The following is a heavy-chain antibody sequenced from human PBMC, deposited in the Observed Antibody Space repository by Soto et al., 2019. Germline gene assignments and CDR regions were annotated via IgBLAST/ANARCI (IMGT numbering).Heavy chain of an antibody. CDR1: RYPLSIHT. V-gene: IGHV3-23*01. Sequence: GGPLELSRTPSRYPLSIHTMNGVRQHTGKGLEWFVAIRGSGGSTSYADYVKGRCTISRDNSKNTLYLQMNSLRAEDTAVYYCAKDAPRYYDSSGSSLRTDYWGQGTLVTVSS. CDR2: IRGSGGST. J-gene: IGHJ4*02. D-gene: IGHD3-22*01. CDR3: AKDAPRYYDSSGSSLRTDY.